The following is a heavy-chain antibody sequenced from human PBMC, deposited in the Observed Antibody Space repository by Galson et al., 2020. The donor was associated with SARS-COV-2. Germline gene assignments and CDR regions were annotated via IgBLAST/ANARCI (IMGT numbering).Heavy chain of an antibody. CDR2: IKPDGSDK. D-gene: IGHD7-27*01. J-gene: IGHJ4*02. CDR1: GFTFSSHW. CDR3: ARGHWGRDY. Sequence: GESLKISCAASGFTFSSHWMSWVRQAPGKGLEWVADIKPDGSDKYYVDSVKGRFTIARDNAKNSVHLQMNSLGAEDTAVYYCARGHWGRDYWGQGTLVTVSS. V-gene: IGHV3-7*04.